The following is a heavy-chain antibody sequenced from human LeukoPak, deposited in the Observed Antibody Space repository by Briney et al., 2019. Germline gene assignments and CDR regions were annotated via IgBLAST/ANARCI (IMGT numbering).Heavy chain of an antibody. CDR2: ISGTGTTI. CDR3: ARPSSGYSLDY. J-gene: IGHJ4*02. D-gene: IGHD3-22*01. CDR1: GFTFSNYY. Sequence: PGGSLRLSCAASGFTFSNYYMSWIRQAPGKGLEWFSYISGTGTTIYYADSVKGRFTISRDNAKNSLYLQMNSLRAEDTAVYYCARPSSGYSLDYRGQGTLVTVSA. V-gene: IGHV3-11*01.